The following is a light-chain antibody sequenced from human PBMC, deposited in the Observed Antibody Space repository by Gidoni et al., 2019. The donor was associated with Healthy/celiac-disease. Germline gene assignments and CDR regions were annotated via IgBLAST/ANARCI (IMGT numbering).Light chain of an antibody. CDR3: SSYTSSSTLRLYVV. J-gene: IGLJ2*01. CDR1: SSDVGGSNY. Sequence: QSALTQPASVSGSPGQSITISCTGTSSDVGGSNYVSWYQQHPGKAPKIMIYEVSNRPSGVPDRFSGSKSGNTASLTISGLQAEDEADYYCSSYTSSSTLRLYVVFGGGTKLTVL. CDR2: EVS. V-gene: IGLV2-14*01.